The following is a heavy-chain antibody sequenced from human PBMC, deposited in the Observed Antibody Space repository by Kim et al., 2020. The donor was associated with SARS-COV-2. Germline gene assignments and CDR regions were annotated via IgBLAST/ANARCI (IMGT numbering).Heavy chain of an antibody. D-gene: IGHD3-16*02. V-gene: IGHV4-59*01. CDR1: GGSISSYY. J-gene: IGHJ4*02. CDR2: IYYSGST. CDR3: ARDFNGRYPDY. Sequence: SETLSLTCTVSGGSISSYYWSWIRQPPGKGLEWIGYIYYSGSTNYNPSLKSRVTISVDTSKNQFSLKLSSVTAADTAVYYCARDFNGRYPDYWGQGTLVTVSS.